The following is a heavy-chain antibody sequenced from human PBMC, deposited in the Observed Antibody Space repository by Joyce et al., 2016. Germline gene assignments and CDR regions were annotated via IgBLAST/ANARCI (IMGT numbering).Heavy chain of an antibody. V-gene: IGHV3-48*01. CDR3: ARATSYYFYYYMDV. J-gene: IGHJ6*03. Sequence: EVQLVESGGGLVQPGGSLRLSCSASGFTFNTYSMNWVRQGPGKGLEWVSYSSRSSNTKYYVDSVKGRFTISRDNAKNSLYLQMNSLRAEDTAVYFCARATSYYFYYYMDVWGKGTTVTVSS. CDR2: SSRSSNTK. CDR1: GFTFNTYS.